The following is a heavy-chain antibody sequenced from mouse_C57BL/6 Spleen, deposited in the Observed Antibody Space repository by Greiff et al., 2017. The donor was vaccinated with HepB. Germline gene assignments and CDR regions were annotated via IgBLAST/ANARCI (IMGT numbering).Heavy chain of an antibody. CDR2: IDPENGDT. CDR1: GFNIKDDY. Sequence: EVQLQQSGAELVRPGASVKLSCTASGFNIKDDYMHWVKQRPEQGLEWIGWIDPENGDTEYASKFQGKATITADTSSNTAYLQLSSLTSEDTAVYYCTTYRLHAMDYWGQGTSVTVSS. D-gene: IGHD3-2*02. J-gene: IGHJ4*01. V-gene: IGHV14-4*01. CDR3: TTYRLHAMDY.